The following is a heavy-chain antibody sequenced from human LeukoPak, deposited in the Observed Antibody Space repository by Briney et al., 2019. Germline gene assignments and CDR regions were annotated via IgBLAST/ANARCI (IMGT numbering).Heavy chain of an antibody. Sequence: PSETLSLTCTVSGGSISSYYWSWIRQPPGKGLEWIGYIYYSGSTNYNPSLKSRVTISVDTSKNQFSLKLSSVTAADTAVYYCARHTKVVAATPDAFDIWGQGTMVTVSS. D-gene: IGHD2-15*01. CDR1: GGSISSYY. J-gene: IGHJ3*02. V-gene: IGHV4-59*01. CDR2: IYYSGST. CDR3: ARHTKVVAATPDAFDI.